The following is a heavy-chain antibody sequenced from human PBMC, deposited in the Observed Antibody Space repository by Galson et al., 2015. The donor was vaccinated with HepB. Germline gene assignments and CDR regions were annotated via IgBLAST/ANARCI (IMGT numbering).Heavy chain of an antibody. CDR1: GFTFSNYA. CDR2: MYGGGGST. D-gene: IGHD2-15*01. CDR3: AKGQNGCSCPIN. V-gene: IGHV3-23*01. Sequence: SLRLSCAASGFTFSNYAMSWVRQAPGKGLEWVSTMYGGGGSTFYADSVKGRFSISRDNSKDTLFLQVNSLRAEDTAVYYCAKGQNGCSCPINGGRGTLVTVSS. J-gene: IGHJ4*02.